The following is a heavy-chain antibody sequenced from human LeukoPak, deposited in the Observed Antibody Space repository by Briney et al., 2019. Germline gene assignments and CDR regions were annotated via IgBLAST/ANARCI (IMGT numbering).Heavy chain of an antibody. CDR3: ARCDVLRYFDWSRPFDY. J-gene: IGHJ4*02. D-gene: IGHD3-9*01. V-gene: IGHV3-48*03. CDR2: ISSSGSTI. Sequence: GGSLRLSCAASGFTFSSYEMNWVRQAPGKGLEWVSYISSSGSTIYYADSVKGRFTISGDNAKNSLYLQMNSLRAEDTAVYYCARCDVLRYFDWSRPFDYWGQGTLVTVSS. CDR1: GFTFSSYE.